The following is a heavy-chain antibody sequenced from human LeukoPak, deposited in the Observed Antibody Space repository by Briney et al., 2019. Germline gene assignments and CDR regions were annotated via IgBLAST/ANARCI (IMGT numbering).Heavy chain of an antibody. V-gene: IGHV4-59*01. J-gene: IGHJ6*02. CDR2: IYYSGST. D-gene: IGHD3-10*01. CDR3: ARDKHEYYYGSGSYYRYGMDV. Sequence: PSETLSLTCTVSGGSISSYYWSWLRQPPGKGLEWIGYIYYSGSTNYNPSLKSRVTISVDTSKNQFSLKLSSVTAADTAVYYCARDKHEYYYGSGSYYRYGMDVWGQGTTVTVSS. CDR1: GGSISSYY.